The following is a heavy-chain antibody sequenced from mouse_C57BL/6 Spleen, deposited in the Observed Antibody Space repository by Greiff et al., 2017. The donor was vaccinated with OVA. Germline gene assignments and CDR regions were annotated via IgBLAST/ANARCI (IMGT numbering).Heavy chain of an antibody. CDR2: INPSSGYT. CDR1: GYTFTSYT. V-gene: IGHV1-4*01. Sequence: QVQLQQSGAELARPGASVKMSCKASGYTFTSYTMHWVKQRPGQGLEWIGYINPSSGYTKYNQKFKDKATLTADKSSSTAYMQLSSLTSEDSAVYYCAREGGLPAWFAYWGQGTLVTVSA. CDR3: AREGGLPAWFAY. J-gene: IGHJ3*01. D-gene: IGHD2-2*01.